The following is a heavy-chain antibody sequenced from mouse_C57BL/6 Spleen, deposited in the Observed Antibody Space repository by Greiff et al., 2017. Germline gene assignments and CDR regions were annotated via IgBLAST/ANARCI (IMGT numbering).Heavy chain of an antibody. Sequence: VQLQQSGPGLVKPSQSLSLTCSVTGYSITSGYYWNWIRQFPGNKLEWMGYISYDGSNNYNPSLKNRISITRDTSKNQFFLKLNSVTTEDTATYYCARDPPLEDYGSPWFAYWGQGTLVTVSA. CDR2: ISYDGSN. V-gene: IGHV3-6*01. D-gene: IGHD1-1*01. CDR3: ARDPPLEDYGSPWFAY. CDR1: GYSITSGYY. J-gene: IGHJ3*01.